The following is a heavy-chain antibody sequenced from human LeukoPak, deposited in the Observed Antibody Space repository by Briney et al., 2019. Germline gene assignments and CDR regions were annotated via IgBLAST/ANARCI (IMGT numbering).Heavy chain of an antibody. CDR2: ISGSGGST. V-gene: IGHV3-23*01. CDR1: VFTFSSYA. J-gene: IGHJ5*02. D-gene: IGHD3-10*01. Sequence: PGGSLRLSCAASVFTFSSYAMSWVRQAPGKGLEWVSAISGSGGSTYYADSVKGRFTISRDKSKNTLYLQMNSLRAEDTAVYYCAYDYYGSGSYYKGNWFDPWGQGTLVTVSS. CDR3: AYDYYGSGSYYKGNWFDP.